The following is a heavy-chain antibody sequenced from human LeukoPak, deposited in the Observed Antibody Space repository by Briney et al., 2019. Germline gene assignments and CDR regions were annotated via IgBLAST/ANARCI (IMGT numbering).Heavy chain of an antibody. D-gene: IGHD4-23*01. Sequence: GGSLRLSCAASGFTFSDAWMSWVRQAPGKGLEWVSYISSSATSIYYADSVRRRFTISRDNAKNSLFLQMDSLRDDDTAVYYCASSDDYGGNRFDYWGRGTLVTVSS. V-gene: IGHV3-11*04. CDR1: GFTFSDAW. CDR2: ISSSATSI. J-gene: IGHJ4*02. CDR3: ASSDDYGGNRFDY.